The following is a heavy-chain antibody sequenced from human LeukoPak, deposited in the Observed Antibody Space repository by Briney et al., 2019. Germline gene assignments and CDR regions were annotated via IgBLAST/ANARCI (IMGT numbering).Heavy chain of an antibody. D-gene: IGHD3-3*01. Sequence: GGSLRLSCAASGFTFSSYAMSWVRQAPGKGLECVSVISGSGGSTYYADSVKGRFTISRDNSKNTLYLQMNSLRAEDTAVYYCAKAKYDFWSGYYPHYWGQGTLVTVSS. CDR2: ISGSGGST. CDR3: AKAKYDFWSGYYPHY. J-gene: IGHJ4*02. CDR1: GFTFSSYA. V-gene: IGHV3-23*01.